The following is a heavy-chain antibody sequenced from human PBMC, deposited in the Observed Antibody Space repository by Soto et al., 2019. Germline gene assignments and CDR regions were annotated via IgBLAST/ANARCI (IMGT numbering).Heavy chain of an antibody. Sequence: EVPLVESGGGLVQPGGSLRLSCAASGFTVSSNYMSWVRQAPGKGLEWVSVIYSGGSTYYADSVKGRFTISRDNSKNTLYLQMNSLRAEDTAVYYCARHYYGSGYYFDYWGQGTLVTVSS. V-gene: IGHV3-66*04. CDR3: ARHYYGSGYYFDY. CDR2: IYSGGST. CDR1: GFTVSSNY. D-gene: IGHD3-10*01. J-gene: IGHJ4*02.